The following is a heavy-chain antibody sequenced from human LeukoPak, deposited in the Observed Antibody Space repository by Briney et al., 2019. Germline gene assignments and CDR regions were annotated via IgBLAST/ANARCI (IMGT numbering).Heavy chain of an antibody. D-gene: IGHD6-13*01. CDR2: IYYSGST. CDR1: GGSISSGGYS. V-gene: IGHV4-31*03. J-gene: IGHJ4*02. Sequence: SETLSLTCTVSGGSISSGGYSWSWIRQHPGKGLEWIGCIYYSGSTYYNPSLKSRVTISVDTSKNQFSLKLSSVTAADTAVYYCARAVSSWSNSFDYWGQGTLVTVSS. CDR3: ARAVSSWSNSFDY.